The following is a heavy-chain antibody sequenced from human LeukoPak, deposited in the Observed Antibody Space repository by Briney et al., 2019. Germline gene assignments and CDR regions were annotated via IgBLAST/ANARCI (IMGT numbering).Heavy chain of an antibody. Sequence: AGGSLRLSCAASGFTFSSYGMHWVRQAPGKGLEWVAVIWYDGSNKYYADSVKGRFTISRDNSKNTLYLQMNSLRAEDTAVYYCARPQHYYDSSGYHTWGPFDYWGQGTLVTVSS. CDR2: IWYDGSNK. CDR1: GFTFSSYG. CDR3: ARPQHYYDSSGYHTWGPFDY. D-gene: IGHD3-22*01. V-gene: IGHV3-33*01. J-gene: IGHJ4*02.